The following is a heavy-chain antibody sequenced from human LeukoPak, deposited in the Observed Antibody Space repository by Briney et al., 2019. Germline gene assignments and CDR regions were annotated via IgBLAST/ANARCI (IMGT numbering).Heavy chain of an antibody. D-gene: IGHD4-17*01. J-gene: IGHJ4*02. CDR3: ARDGYGDYVLDY. CDR1: GGTFSSYA. V-gene: IGHV1-69*04. CDR2: IIPILGIA. Sequence: SVKVSCKASGGTFSSYAISWVRQAPGQGLEWMGRIIPILGIANYAQKFQGRVTITADKSTSTAYMELSSLGSEDTAVYYCARDGYGDYVLDYWGQGTLVTVSS.